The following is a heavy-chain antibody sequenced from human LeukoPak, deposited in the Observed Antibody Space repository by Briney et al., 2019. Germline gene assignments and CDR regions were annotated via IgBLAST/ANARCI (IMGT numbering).Heavy chain of an antibody. CDR3: ARDLYGVSYDY. CDR2: IYSSGST. J-gene: IGHJ4*02. V-gene: IGHV3-53*01. D-gene: IGHD4-17*01. CDR1: GFTVSSNY. Sequence: GGSLRLSCAASGFTVSSNYMNWVRQAPGKGPEWVSVIYSSGSTYYADSVKGRFIISRDNSKNTLYLQMNSLRAEDTAVYYCARDLYGVSYDYWGQGTLVTVSS.